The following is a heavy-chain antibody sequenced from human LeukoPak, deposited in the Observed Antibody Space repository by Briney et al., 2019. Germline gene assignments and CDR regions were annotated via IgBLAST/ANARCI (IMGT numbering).Heavy chain of an antibody. CDR1: GGSISSGGYS. D-gene: IGHD4-17*01. Sequence: PSETLPLTCAVSGGSISSGGYSWSWIRQPPGKGLEWIGYIYHSGSTYYNPSLKSRVTISVDRSKNQFSLKLSSVTAADTAVYYCARGNDYGDYGNWFDPWGQGTLVTVSS. CDR3: ARGNDYGDYGNWFDP. CDR2: IYHSGST. J-gene: IGHJ5*02. V-gene: IGHV4-30-2*01.